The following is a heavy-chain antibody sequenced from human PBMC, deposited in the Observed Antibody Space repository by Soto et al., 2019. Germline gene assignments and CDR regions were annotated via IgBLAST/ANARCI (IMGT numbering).Heavy chain of an antibody. J-gene: IGHJ4*02. CDR3: ARDKITGLFDY. V-gene: IGHV4-34*01. CDR2: INHSGST. CDR1: GGSFSGYY. D-gene: IGHD2-8*02. Sequence: SETLSLTCAVYGGSFSGYYWSWIRQPPGKGLEWIEEINHSGSTNYNPSLKSRVTISVDTTKNQFSQKLSSVTAADTSVYYCARDKITGLFDYWGQGTLVTVSS.